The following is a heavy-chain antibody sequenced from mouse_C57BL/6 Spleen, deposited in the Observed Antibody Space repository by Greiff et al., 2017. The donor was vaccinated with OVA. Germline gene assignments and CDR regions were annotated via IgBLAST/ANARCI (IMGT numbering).Heavy chain of an antibody. V-gene: IGHV1-43*01. CDR1: GYSFTGYY. CDR3: ARITTVVAPDY. J-gene: IGHJ2*01. D-gene: IGHD1-1*01. Sequence: EVKLQQSGPELVKPGASVKISCKASGYSFTGYYMHWVKQSSEKSLEWIGEINPSTGGTSYNQKFKGKATLTVDKSSITAYMQRKSLTSEDSAVYYCARITTVVAPDYWGQGTTLTVSS. CDR2: INPSTGGT.